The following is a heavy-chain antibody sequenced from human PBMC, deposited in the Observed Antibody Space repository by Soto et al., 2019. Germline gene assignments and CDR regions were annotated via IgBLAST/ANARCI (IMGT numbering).Heavy chain of an antibody. J-gene: IGHJ6*02. CDR2: INPRGGIT. Sequence: VASVKVSCKASGYTFASYYIHWVRQAPGQGLEWMGIINPRGGITTYAQKFQGRLTMTGDTSTSTVYMELSSLTSEDTAMYHCASSPAYGSSWYGIPPDLSHGMDVWGQGTTVTVS. V-gene: IGHV1-46*01. CDR1: GYTFASYY. CDR3: ASSPAYGSSWYGIPPDLSHGMDV. D-gene: IGHD6-13*01.